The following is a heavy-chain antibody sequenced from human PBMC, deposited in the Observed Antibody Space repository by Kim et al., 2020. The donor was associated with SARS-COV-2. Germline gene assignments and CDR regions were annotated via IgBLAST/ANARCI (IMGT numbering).Heavy chain of an antibody. D-gene: IGHD6-6*01. J-gene: IGHJ6*02. Sequence: VKGRFTIARDNAKNSLYLQMNSLRAEDTAVYYCARDQVPRDYYYYGMDVWGQGTTVTVSS. CDR3: ARDQVPRDYYYYGMDV. V-gene: IGHV3-48*03.